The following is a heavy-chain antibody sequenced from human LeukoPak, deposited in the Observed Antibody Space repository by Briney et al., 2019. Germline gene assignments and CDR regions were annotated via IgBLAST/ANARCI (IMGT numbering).Heavy chain of an antibody. CDR3: ARLRWYSSSLYYFDY. CDR1: GGTFSSYA. J-gene: IGHJ4*02. CDR2: IIPIFGTA. D-gene: IGHD6-13*01. Sequence: ASVKVSCKASGGTFSSYAISWVRQAPGQGLEWMGGIIPIFGTANYAQKFQGRVTITTDESTSTAYMELSSLRSEDTAVYYCARLRWYSSSLYYFDYWGQGTLVTVSS. V-gene: IGHV1-69*05.